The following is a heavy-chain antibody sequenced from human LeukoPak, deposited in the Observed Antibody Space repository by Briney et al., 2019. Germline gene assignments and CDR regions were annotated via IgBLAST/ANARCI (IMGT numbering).Heavy chain of an antibody. J-gene: IGHJ4*02. CDR2: IIPIFGTA. CDR1: GYTFTGYA. Sequence: GASVKVSCKASGYTFTGYAMNWLRQAPGQGLEWMGGIIPIFGTANYAQKFQGRVTITADESTSTAYMELSSLRSEDTAVYYCARVSSGSYHFDYWGQGTLVTVSS. CDR3: ARVSSGSYHFDY. D-gene: IGHD1-26*01. V-gene: IGHV1-69*13.